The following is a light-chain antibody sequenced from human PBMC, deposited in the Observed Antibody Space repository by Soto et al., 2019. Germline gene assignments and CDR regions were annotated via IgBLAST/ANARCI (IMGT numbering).Light chain of an antibody. CDR3: QEYGSSIGA. CDR2: GAS. Sequence: EIVLTQSPGTLSLSPGERATLSCRASQSVTSNYLAWYQHKPGQAPRLLIYGASNRATGIPDRFSGSGSETDFTLTITRLEPEDFAVYYCQEYGSSIGAFGQETELEI. CDR1: QSVTSNY. V-gene: IGKV3-20*01. J-gene: IGKJ2*01.